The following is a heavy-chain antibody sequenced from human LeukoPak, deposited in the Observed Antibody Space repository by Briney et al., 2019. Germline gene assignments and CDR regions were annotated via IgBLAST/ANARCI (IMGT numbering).Heavy chain of an antibody. CDR3: ANVGLGTSGSY. CDR1: GFTFSSYE. Sequence: PGGSLRLSCAASGFTFSSYEMNWVRQAPGKGLEWVSYISSSGSTIYYADSVKGRFTISRDNAKNSLYLQMNSLRAEDAAVYCANVGLGTSGSYWGQGTLVTVSS. D-gene: IGHD1-26*01. V-gene: IGHV3-48*03. J-gene: IGHJ4*02. CDR2: ISSSGSTI.